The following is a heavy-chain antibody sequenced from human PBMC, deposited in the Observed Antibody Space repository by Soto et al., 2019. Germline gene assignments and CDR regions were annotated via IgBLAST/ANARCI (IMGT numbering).Heavy chain of an antibody. V-gene: IGHV4-30-2*01. CDR1: GGSISSGGYS. CDR3: ARVRSGWGIDY. D-gene: IGHD6-19*01. CDR2: IYHSGST. J-gene: IGHJ4*02. Sequence: QLQLQESGSGLVKPSQTLSLTCAVSGGSISSGGYSWSWIRQPPGKGLEYIGYIYHSGSTYYNPSLKSRVTISVDRSKNQFSLKLSSVTAADTAGYYCARVRSGWGIDYWGQGTLVTVSS.